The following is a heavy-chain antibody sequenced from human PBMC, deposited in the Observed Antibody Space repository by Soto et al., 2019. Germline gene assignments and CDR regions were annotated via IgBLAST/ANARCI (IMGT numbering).Heavy chain of an antibody. CDR2: IYYSGGT. CDR1: GGSISSGGYY. D-gene: IGHD6-13*01. Sequence: QVQLQESGPGLVKPSQTLSLTCTVSGGSISSGGYYWSWIRQHPGKGLEWIGYIYYSGGTYYNPSLKSRVTISVDTSKNQFSLKLSSVTAADTAVYYCARSGYSSSWGGYYYYGMDVWGQGTTVTVSS. J-gene: IGHJ6*02. CDR3: ARSGYSSSWGGYYYYGMDV. V-gene: IGHV4-31*03.